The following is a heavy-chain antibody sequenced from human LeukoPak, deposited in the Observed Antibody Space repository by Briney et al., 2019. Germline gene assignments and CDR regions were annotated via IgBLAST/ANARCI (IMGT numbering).Heavy chain of an antibody. CDR3: SRGPTIRGRWFDP. V-gene: IGHV1-3*01. CDR1: AYTFTSYA. Sequence: ASVKVSCKASAYTFTSYAMHWVRQAPGQRLEWMGWINAGNGNTKYSQRFQGRVTITRDTSASTAYMELSSLRFEDTAVYYCSRGPTIRGRWFDPWGQGTLVTVSS. D-gene: IGHD5-24*01. CDR2: INAGNGNT. J-gene: IGHJ5*02.